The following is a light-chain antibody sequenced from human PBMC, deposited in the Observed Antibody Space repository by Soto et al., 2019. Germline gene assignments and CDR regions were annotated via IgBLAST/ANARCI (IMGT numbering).Light chain of an antibody. V-gene: IGKV4-1*01. Sequence: DIVMTQSRDSLAVSLGERATINCQSSQSVLYSSNNKNFLAWYQHKPGQPPKLLIYWASIRESGVPDRFSGSGSGTDFTLTISSLQAADVAVYYCQQYYTAPWTFGQGTKVEIK. CDR3: QQYYTAPWT. J-gene: IGKJ1*01. CDR1: QSVLYSSNNKNF. CDR2: WAS.